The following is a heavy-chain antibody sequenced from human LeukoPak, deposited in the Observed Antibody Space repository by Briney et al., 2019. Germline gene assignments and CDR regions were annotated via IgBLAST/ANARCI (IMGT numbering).Heavy chain of an antibody. CDR3: ARVNPQRPDCSSTSCFVDAFDI. D-gene: IGHD2-2*01. CDR1: GDSVSSNSAA. V-gene: IGHV6-1*01. Sequence: SQTLSLTCAISGDSVSSNSAAWNWIRQSPSRGLEWLGRTYYRSKWYNDYAVSVKSRITINPDTSKNQFSLQLNSVTPEDTAVYYCARVNPQRPDCSSTSCFVDAFDIWGQGTMVTVSS. J-gene: IGHJ3*02. CDR2: TYYRSKWYN.